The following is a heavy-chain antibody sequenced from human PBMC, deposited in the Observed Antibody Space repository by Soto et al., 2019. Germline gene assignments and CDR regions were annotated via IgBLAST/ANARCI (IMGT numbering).Heavy chain of an antibody. J-gene: IGHJ5*02. CDR1: GFTFTDYW. CDR2: IKQDGSEK. Sequence: EVQLVESGGGLVQPGGSLRLSCAASGFTFTDYWMNWVRQAPGKGLEWVANIKQDGSEKYYVDSVKGRFTISRDNAKNSLYLQMNSLRAEDTAVYYCAIMIFGGGKDRWGQGTLVTVSS. CDR3: AIMIFGGGKDR. D-gene: IGHD3-3*01. V-gene: IGHV3-7*01.